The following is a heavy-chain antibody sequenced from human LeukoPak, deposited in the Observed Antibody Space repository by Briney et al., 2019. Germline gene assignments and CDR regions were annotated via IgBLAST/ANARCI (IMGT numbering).Heavy chain of an antibody. CDR3: ARDVVTMVRGVIPWSDP. CDR1: GYTFTGYY. Sequence: ASVKVSCKASGYTFTGYYMHWVRQAPGQGLEWMGWINPNSGGTNYAQKFQGRVTMTRDTSISTAYMELSRLRSDDTAVYYCARDVVTMVRGVIPWSDPWGQGTLVTVSS. V-gene: IGHV1-2*02. D-gene: IGHD3-10*01. CDR2: INPNSGGT. J-gene: IGHJ5*02.